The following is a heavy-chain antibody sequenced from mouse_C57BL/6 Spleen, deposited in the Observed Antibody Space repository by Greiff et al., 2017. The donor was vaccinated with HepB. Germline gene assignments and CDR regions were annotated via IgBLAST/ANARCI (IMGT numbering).Heavy chain of an antibody. CDR2: ISDGGSYT. Sequence: EVKLQESGGGLVKPGGSLKLSCAASGFTFSSYAMSWVRQTPEKRLEWVATISDGGSYTYYPDNVKGRFTISRDNAKNNLYLQMSHLKSEDTAMYYCARAITTVVHFDVWGTGTTVTVSS. D-gene: IGHD1-1*01. J-gene: IGHJ1*03. CDR3: ARAITTVVHFDV. CDR1: GFTFSSYA. V-gene: IGHV5-4*03.